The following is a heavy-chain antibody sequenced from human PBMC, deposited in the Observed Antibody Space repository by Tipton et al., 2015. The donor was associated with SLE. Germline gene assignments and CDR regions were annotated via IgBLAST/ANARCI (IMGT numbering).Heavy chain of an antibody. CDR3: ARDGGSLEDYMDV. Sequence: SLRLSCAASRFTFSTYGMRWVRHSPEKGLEWVSSISGSDGSTYYADSVKGRFTISRDNSKNTLFLQMNSLRAEDTAVYYCARDGGSLEDYMDVWGEGTTVTVSS. J-gene: IGHJ6*03. CDR1: RFTFSTYG. V-gene: IGHV3-23*01. D-gene: IGHD1-26*01. CDR2: ISGSDGST.